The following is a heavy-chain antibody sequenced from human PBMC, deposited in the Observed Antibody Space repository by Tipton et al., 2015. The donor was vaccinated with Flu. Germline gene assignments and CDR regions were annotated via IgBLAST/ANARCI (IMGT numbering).Heavy chain of an antibody. CDR2: IYYSGST. Sequence: TLSLTCTVSGGSISSYYWSWIRQPPGKGLEWIGYIYYSGSTNYNPSLKSRVTISVDTSKNQFSLKLSSVTAADTAVYYCARDNTPFFGVGGYYYYGMDVWGQGTTVTVSS. CDR1: GGSISSYY. J-gene: IGHJ6*02. D-gene: IGHD3-3*01. V-gene: IGHV4-59*01. CDR3: ARDNTPFFGVGGYYYYGMDV.